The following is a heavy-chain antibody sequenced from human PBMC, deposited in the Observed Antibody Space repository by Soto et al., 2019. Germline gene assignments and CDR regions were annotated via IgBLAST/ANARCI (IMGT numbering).Heavy chain of an antibody. J-gene: IGHJ4*02. Sequence: ASVKVSCKASGYTFTSYAMNWVRQAPGQRLEWMGWINAGNGNTKYSQKFQGRVTITRDTSASTLYMELTSLTSDDTAVYYCARGGHVVVVTAAFDYWGQGTLVTVSS. CDR1: GYTFTSYA. CDR3: ARGGHVVVVTAAFDY. V-gene: IGHV1-3*01. D-gene: IGHD2-21*02. CDR2: INAGNGNT.